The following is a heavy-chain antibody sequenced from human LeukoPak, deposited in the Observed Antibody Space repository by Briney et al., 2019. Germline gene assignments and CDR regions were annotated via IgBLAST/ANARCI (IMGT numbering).Heavy chain of an antibody. CDR1: GGSFSGYY. D-gene: IGHD2-2*01. Sequence: SETLSLTCAVYGGSFSGYYWSWIRQPPGKGLEWIGEINHSGSTNYNPSLKSRVTISVDTSKNQFSLKLSSVTAADTAVYYCARGIFSLGFRLPAATGQTSDAFDIWGQGTMVTVSS. CDR3: ARGIFSLGFRLPAATGQTSDAFDI. V-gene: IGHV4-34*01. CDR2: INHSGST. J-gene: IGHJ3*02.